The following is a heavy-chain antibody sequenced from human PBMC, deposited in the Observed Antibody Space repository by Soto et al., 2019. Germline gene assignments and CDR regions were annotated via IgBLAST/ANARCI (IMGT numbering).Heavy chain of an antibody. J-gene: IGHJ5*02. CDR2: IIPIFGTA. Sequence: SVKVSCKASGGTFSSYAISWVRQAPGQGLEWMGGIIPIFGTANYAQKFQGRVTITADESTSTAYMELSSLRSEDTAVYYCARPQPHYDILTGYYKERWFDPWGQGTLVTVSS. CDR3: ARPQPHYDILTGYYKERWFDP. D-gene: IGHD3-9*01. CDR1: GGTFSSYA. V-gene: IGHV1-69*13.